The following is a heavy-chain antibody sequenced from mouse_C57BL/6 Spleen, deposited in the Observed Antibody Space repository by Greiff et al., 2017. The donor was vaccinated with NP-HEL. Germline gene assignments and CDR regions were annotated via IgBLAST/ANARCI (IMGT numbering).Heavy chain of an antibody. J-gene: IGHJ4*01. Sequence: VKLQESGAELARPGASVKLSCKASGYTFTSYGISWVKQRTGQGLEWIGEIYPRSGNTYYNEKFKGKATLTADKSSSTAYMELRSLTSEDSAVYFCARKDGGNSYYYAMDYWGQGTSVTVSS. CDR1: GYTFTSYG. CDR2: IYPRSGNT. CDR3: ARKDGGNSYYYAMDY. D-gene: IGHD1-1*02. V-gene: IGHV1-81*01.